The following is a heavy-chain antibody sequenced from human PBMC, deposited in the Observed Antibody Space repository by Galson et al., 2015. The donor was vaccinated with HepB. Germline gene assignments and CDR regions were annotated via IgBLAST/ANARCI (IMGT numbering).Heavy chain of an antibody. CDR1: GGTFSSYA. D-gene: IGHD3-3*01. CDR2: IIPILGIA. J-gene: IGHJ4*02. Sequence: SVKVSCKASGGTFSSYAISWVRPAPGQGLEWMGRIIPILGIANYAQKFQGRVTITADKSTSTAYMELSSLRSEDTAVYYCARAHYDFWSGPTTLFDYWGQGTLVTVSS. CDR3: ARAHYDFWSGPTTLFDY. V-gene: IGHV1-69*04.